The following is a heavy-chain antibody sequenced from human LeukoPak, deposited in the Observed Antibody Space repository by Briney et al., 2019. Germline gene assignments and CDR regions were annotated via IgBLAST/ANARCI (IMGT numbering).Heavy chain of an antibody. D-gene: IGHD3-22*01. CDR2: IYPGESDT. Sequence: GSLXXSWQGSGYSFTTYWIGWVRQLPGKGLEWMGIIYPGESDTRYSPSFQGQVTISADKYISTRCLQWSSLKASDAGMYYXARRYYDSSGYYFDYWGQGTLVTVSS. CDR1: GYSFTTYW. CDR3: ARRYYDSSGYYFDY. J-gene: IGHJ4*02. V-gene: IGHV5-51*01.